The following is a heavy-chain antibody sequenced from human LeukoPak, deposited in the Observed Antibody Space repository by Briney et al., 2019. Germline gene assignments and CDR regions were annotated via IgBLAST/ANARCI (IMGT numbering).Heavy chain of an antibody. CDR1: GFTFSSYS. D-gene: IGHD3-3*02. CDR2: ISSSSSYI. V-gene: IGHV3-21*04. J-gene: IGHJ3*02. Sequence: GGSLRLSCAASGFTFSSYSMNWVRQAPGKGLEWVSSISSSSSYIYYADSVKGRFTISRDNAKNSLYLQMNSLRAEDTAVYYCAKDLTRGPIRIGAFDIWGQGTMVTVSS. CDR3: AKDLTRGPIRIGAFDI.